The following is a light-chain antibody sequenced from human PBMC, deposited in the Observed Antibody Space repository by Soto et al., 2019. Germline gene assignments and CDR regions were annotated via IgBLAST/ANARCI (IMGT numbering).Light chain of an antibody. CDR3: QQYNSWPPIT. J-gene: IGKJ5*01. V-gene: IGKV3-15*01. Sequence: EIVMTQSPATLSVSPGERATLSCRASQSVSSNLAWYQQKPGQAPRLLIYGASTRATGIPARFSGGGSGTEFTLTISSLQSEDFAVYYCQQYNSWPPITFGQGTRL. CDR2: GAS. CDR1: QSVSSN.